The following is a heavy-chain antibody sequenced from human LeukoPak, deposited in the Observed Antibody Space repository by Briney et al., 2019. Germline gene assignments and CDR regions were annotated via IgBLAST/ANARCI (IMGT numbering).Heavy chain of an antibody. CDR1: GGSISSGSYY. CDR2: IYTSGST. V-gene: IGHV4-61*02. Sequence: SETLSLTCTVSGGSISSGSYYWSWIRQPAGKGLEWIVRIYTSGSTNYNPSLKSRVTISVDTSKNQFSLKLSSVTAADTAVYYCARYSSTNWFDPWGQGTLVTVSS. D-gene: IGHD6-19*01. J-gene: IGHJ5*02. CDR3: ARYSSTNWFDP.